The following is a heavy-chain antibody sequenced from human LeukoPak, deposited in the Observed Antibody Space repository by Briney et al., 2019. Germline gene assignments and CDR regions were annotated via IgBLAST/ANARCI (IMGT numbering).Heavy chain of an antibody. D-gene: IGHD3-22*01. CDR1: GYSFTSYW. Sequence: GESLKISCKGSGYSFTSYWIGWVRQMPGKGLEWMGIIYSGDSDTRYSPSFQGQVTISADKSISTAYLQWSSLKASDTAMYYCARLEYYYDSSGYYFDYWGQGTLVTVSS. V-gene: IGHV5-51*01. CDR3: ARLEYYYDSSGYYFDY. CDR2: IYSGDSDT. J-gene: IGHJ4*02.